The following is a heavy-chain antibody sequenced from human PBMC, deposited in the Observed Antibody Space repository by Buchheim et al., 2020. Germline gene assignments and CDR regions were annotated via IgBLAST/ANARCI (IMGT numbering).Heavy chain of an antibody. D-gene: IGHD1-26*01. V-gene: IGHV3-23*01. J-gene: IGHJ4*02. CDR2: ISGSGGST. Sequence: EVQLLESGGGLVQPGGSLRLYCAAAGFTFSSDAMSWVRQAPGKGLEWVSAISGSGGSTYYADSVKGRFTISRDNSKNKLYLQMNSLRAEDTAVYYCAKRADNKWEPNARDYYFDYWGQGTL. CDR3: AKRADNKWEPNARDYYFDY. CDR1: GFTFSSDA.